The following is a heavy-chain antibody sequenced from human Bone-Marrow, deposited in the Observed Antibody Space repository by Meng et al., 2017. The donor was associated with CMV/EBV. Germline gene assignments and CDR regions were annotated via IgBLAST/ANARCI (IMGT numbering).Heavy chain of an antibody. CDR3: AREKWLLQETTDDAFDI. Sequence: GESLKISCAASGFTFSSYTIHWVRQAPGKGLEWVAVISYDGKNKYYADSMKGRFTISRDNSKNTLYLQMNSLRAEDTAVYYCAREKWLLQETTDDAFDIWGQGTMVTVSS. D-gene: IGHD3-22*01. J-gene: IGHJ3*02. V-gene: IGHV3-30*04. CDR1: GFTFSSYT. CDR2: ISYDGKNK.